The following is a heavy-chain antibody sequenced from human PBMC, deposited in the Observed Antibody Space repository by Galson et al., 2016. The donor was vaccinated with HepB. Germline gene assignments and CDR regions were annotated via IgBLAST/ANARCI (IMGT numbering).Heavy chain of an antibody. CDR1: GYTFTSYG. V-gene: IGHV1-18*03. CDR2: ISGYNGNT. CDR3: ARDRRYYYDHSDMRPQAFDI. Sequence: SVKVSCKASGYTFTSYGISWVRQAPGQGLEWMGWISGYNGNTKYAQKLQGRVTMTTDTSTSTAYMELRSLRSDDMAVYYCARDRRYYYDHSDMRPQAFDIWGQGTMVTVSS. D-gene: IGHD3-22*01. J-gene: IGHJ3*02.